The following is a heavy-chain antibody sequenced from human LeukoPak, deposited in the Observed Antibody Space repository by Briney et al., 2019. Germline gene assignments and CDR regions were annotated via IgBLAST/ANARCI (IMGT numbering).Heavy chain of an antibody. CDR3: ARHKDVVVVAATFLFDY. Sequence: PSQTLSLTFTVSGGPIRDYYWSWIRQPPGKGLEWIGYIYYSGSTNYNPSLKSRVTISVDTSKNQFSLKLSSVTAADTAVYYCARHKDVVVVAATFLFDYWGQGTLVTVSS. CDR1: GGPIRDYY. J-gene: IGHJ4*02. V-gene: IGHV4-59*08. D-gene: IGHD2-15*01. CDR2: IYYSGST.